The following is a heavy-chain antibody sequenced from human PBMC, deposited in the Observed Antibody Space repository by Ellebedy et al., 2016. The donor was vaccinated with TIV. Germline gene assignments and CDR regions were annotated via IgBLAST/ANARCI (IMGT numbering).Heavy chain of an antibody. D-gene: IGHD3-3*01. CDR1: GFSFSDYA. CDR2: ISYDGSNK. J-gene: IGHJ4*02. Sequence: GESLKISCAASGFSFSDYAMTWVRQAPGKGLEWVAVISYDGSNKYYADSVKGRFTISRDDSKSIAYLQMNSLKTEDTAVYYCTREIRFLEWLLFDYWGQGTLVTISS. CDR3: TREIRFLEWLLFDY. V-gene: IGHV3-30-3*01.